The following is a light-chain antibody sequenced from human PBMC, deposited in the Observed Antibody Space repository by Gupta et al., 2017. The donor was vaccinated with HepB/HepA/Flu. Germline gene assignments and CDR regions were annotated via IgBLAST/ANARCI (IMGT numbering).Light chain of an antibody. CDR2: GAS. CDR3: QQYGSSLWT. CDR1: QSVSSSY. Sequence: EIVLTQSPGNLSLSPGERATLSCRASQSVSSSYLAWYQQKPGQAPRLLIYGASSRATGIPDRISGSGSGTDFTLTISRLEPEDFAVYYCQQYGSSLWTFGQGTKVEIK. J-gene: IGKJ1*01. V-gene: IGKV3-20*01.